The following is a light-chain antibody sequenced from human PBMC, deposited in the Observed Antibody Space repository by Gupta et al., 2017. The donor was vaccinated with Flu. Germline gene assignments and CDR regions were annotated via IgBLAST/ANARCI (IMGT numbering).Light chain of an antibody. Sequence: INDIAGYNLVSWYQQHPGRPPRLLIYGVSRRPSGVPPRFSGSKSGNTAFLTVSGLQADDEAAYYCMSYTGNNEFAVFGGGTRLTVL. CDR1: INDIAGYNL. CDR3: MSYTGNNEFAV. V-gene: IGLV2-8*01. J-gene: IGLJ3*02. CDR2: GVS.